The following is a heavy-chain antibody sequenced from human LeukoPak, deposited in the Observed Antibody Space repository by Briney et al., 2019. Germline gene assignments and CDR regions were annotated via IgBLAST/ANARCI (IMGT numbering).Heavy chain of an antibody. CDR3: AKEPQGTEITFGYYFDY. Sequence: QPGGSLRLSCAASGFTFSSYALSWVRPAPGKGLEWVSVISGSGGITFYADSVKGRFTISRDNSKNTLYLQMNSLRPEDTAVYYCAKEPQGTEITFGYYFDYWGQGTLVTVSS. CDR2: ISGSGGIT. CDR1: GFTFSSYA. J-gene: IGHJ4*02. D-gene: IGHD3-16*01. V-gene: IGHV3-23*01.